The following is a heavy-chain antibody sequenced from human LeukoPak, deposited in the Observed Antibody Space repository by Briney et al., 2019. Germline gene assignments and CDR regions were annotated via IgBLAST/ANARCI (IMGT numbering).Heavy chain of an antibody. V-gene: IGHV4-59*01. CDR3: ARDRQTSDYYYYYMDV. D-gene: IGHD1-1*01. J-gene: IGHJ6*03. CDR2: IYYSGST. CDR1: GGSISSYY. Sequence: SETPSLTCTVSGGSISSYYWSWIRQPPGKGLEWIGYIYYSGSTNYNPSLKSRVTISVDTSKNQFSLKLSSVTAADTALYYCARDRQTSDYYYYYMDVWGKGTTVTVSS.